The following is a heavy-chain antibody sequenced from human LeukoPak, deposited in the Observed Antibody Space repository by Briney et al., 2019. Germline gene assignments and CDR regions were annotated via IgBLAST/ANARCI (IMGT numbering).Heavy chain of an antibody. CDR2: INHSGST. V-gene: IGHV4-34*01. CDR3: ARGPVGLCSGGSCYYYYYGVDV. CDR1: GGSFSGYY. Sequence: PSETLSLTCAVYGGSFSGYYWSWIRQPPGKGLEWIGEINHSGSTNYNPSLKSRVTISVDTSKNQFSLKLSSVTAADTAVYYCARGPVGLCSGGSCYYYYYGVDVWGQGTTVTVSS. D-gene: IGHD2-15*01. J-gene: IGHJ6*02.